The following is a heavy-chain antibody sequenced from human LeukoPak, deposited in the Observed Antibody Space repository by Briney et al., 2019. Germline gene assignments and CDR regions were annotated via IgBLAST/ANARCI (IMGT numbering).Heavy chain of an antibody. CDR3: AREPKYGGGDCYILTH. J-gene: IGHJ4*02. D-gene: IGHD2-21*01. CDR2: ISAYNGNT. CDR1: GYTFTSYG. V-gene: IGHV1-18*01. Sequence: GASVKVSGKASGYTFTSYGIIWVRQAPGQGLEWMGWISAYNGNTNYAQKLQGRVNMTTDTSTSTAYMDLGRLRSDDTAVYYCAREPKYGGGDCYILTHWGQGTLVTVSS.